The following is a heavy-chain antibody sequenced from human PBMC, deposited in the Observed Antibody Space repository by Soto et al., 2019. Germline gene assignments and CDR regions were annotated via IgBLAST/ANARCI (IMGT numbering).Heavy chain of an antibody. Sequence: GALRLSCSASGFTSSSYAMSCVRQAPGKGLEWVSAISGSGGSTYYADAVKGRFTISRDNSKNTLYLQMNSLRAEDTAVYYCAKFKGRSSRVIDYWGQGTQVTV. CDR2: ISGSGGST. CDR3: AKFKGRSSRVIDY. J-gene: IGHJ4*02. V-gene: IGHV3-23*01. D-gene: IGHD6-13*01. CDR1: GFTSSSYA.